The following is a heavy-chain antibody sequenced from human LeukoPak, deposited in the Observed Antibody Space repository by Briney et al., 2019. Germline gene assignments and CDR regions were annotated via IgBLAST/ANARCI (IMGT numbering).Heavy chain of an antibody. D-gene: IGHD6-25*01. CDR1: GGSITTYY. Sequence: SETLSLTCTVSGGSITTYYYNWIRQPPGKGLEWIGYIYYGGSTNYNPSLKSRVTMSVDTSKKQISLKLNSVTAADTAVYYCARQAALKYYYYMDVWGLGTTVTVSS. CDR2: IYYGGST. V-gene: IGHV4-59*01. CDR3: ARQAALKYYYYMDV. J-gene: IGHJ6*03.